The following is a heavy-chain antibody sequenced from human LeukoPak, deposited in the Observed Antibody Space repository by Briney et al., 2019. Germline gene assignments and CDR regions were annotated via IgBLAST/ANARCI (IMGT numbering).Heavy chain of an antibody. V-gene: IGHV4-30-2*01. Sequence: SQTLSLTCTVSGDSISSGGYYWSWIRQPPGKGLEWVGHIYYSGSTYYNPSLNSRVTISVDRSQNQFSLQLSSVTAADTAVYYCSVEGYYFDYWGRGTLVTVSS. D-gene: IGHD3-3*01. CDR2: IYYSGST. J-gene: IGHJ4*02. CDR1: GDSISSGGYY. CDR3: SVEGYYFDY.